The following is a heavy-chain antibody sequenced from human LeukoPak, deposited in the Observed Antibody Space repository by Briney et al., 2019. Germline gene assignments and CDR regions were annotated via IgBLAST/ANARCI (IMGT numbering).Heavy chain of an antibody. Sequence: GGSLRLSCAASGFTFSSYSMNWVRQAPGKGLEWVSYISSSSSTIYYADSVKGRFTISRDNAKNSLYLQMNSLRAEDTAVYYCAKSLVQVFQHWGQGTLVTVSS. CDR3: AKSLVQVFQH. D-gene: IGHD6-13*01. V-gene: IGHV3-48*04. J-gene: IGHJ1*01. CDR2: ISSSSSTI. CDR1: GFTFSSYS.